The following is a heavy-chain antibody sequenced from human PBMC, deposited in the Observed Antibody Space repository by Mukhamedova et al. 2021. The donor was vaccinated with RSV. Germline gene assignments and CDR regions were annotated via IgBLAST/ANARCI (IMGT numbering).Heavy chain of an antibody. J-gene: IGHJ6*03. CDR2: ISTSSGTI. CDR3: ARSVMLNYMDV. Sequence: GLEWISYISTSSGTINYADSVKGRFTISRDNDKNSLFLQMNSLRAEDTAVYFCARSVMLNYMDVWGKGTTVTVSS. D-gene: IGHD2-21*01. V-gene: IGHV3-48*01.